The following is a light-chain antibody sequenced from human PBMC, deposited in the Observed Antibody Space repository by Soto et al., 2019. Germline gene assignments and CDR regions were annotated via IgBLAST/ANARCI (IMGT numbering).Light chain of an antibody. V-gene: IGLV2-23*02. CDR3: CSYAGSSTFVV. J-gene: IGLJ2*01. CDR2: EVS. CDR1: SSDAGSYNL. Sequence: SALTHPASGSGSPGRSITLSCTGTSSDAGSYNLVSWYQQHPGKAPKLMIYEVSKRPSGVSNRFSGSKSGNTASLTISGLQAEDEADYYCCSYAGSSTFVVFGGGTKVTVL.